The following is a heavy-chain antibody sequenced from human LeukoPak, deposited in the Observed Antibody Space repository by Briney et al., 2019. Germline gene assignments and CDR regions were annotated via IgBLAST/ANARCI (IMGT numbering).Heavy chain of an antibody. Sequence: SETLSLTCTVSGGSISSSSYYWGWIRQPPGKGLEWIGSIYYSGSTYYNPSLKSRVTISVDTSKNQCSLKLSSVTAADTAVYYCARVGGLYNYDILTGYLYYFDYWSQGTLVTVSS. D-gene: IGHD3-9*01. CDR2: IYYSGST. CDR1: GGSISSSSYY. CDR3: ARVGGLYNYDILTGYLYYFDY. V-gene: IGHV4-39*01. J-gene: IGHJ4*02.